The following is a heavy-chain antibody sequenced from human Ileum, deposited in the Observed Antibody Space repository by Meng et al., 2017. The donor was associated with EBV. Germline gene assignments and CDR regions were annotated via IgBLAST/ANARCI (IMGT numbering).Heavy chain of an antibody. Sequence: QVRLGQSGPEVKNPGSSVKVSCKSSGSTFSVYGITWVRQAPGQGLEWMGGIIPALGTPKYARKFQDRLTITADKSTSTGYMELHSLTSNDTAVYFCARGTGADYWGQGTLVTVSS. CDR1: GSTFSVYG. V-gene: IGHV1-69*06. D-gene: IGHD3-10*01. CDR3: ARGTGADY. CDR2: IIPALGTP. J-gene: IGHJ4*02.